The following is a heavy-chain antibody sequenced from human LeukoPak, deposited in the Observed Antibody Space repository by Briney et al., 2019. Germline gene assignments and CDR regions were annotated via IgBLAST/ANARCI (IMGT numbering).Heavy chain of an antibody. CDR2: IIPILGIA. CDR1: AGTFSSYA. J-gene: IGHJ6*02. V-gene: IGHV1-69*04. Sequence: SVKVSCKASAGTFSSYAISWVRQAPGQGLEWMGRIIPILGIANYAQKFQGRVTITADKSTSTAYMELSNLRSEDTAVYYCARKNYYYYGMDVWGQGTTVTVSS. CDR3: ARKNYYYYGMDV.